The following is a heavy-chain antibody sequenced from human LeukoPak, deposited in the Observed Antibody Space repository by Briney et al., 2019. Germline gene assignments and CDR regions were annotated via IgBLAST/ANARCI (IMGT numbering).Heavy chain of an antibody. J-gene: IGHJ4*02. Sequence: GGSLRLSCAASGFTFSTFAMIWVRQPPGKGLEWVSSIFPSGGEIHYADSVRGRFTISRDNSKSTLSLQMNSLRDEDTAIYYCATYRQVLLPFESWGQGTLVTVSS. CDR1: GFTFSTFA. D-gene: IGHD2-8*02. V-gene: IGHV3-23*01. CDR3: ATYRQVLLPFES. CDR2: IFPSGGEI.